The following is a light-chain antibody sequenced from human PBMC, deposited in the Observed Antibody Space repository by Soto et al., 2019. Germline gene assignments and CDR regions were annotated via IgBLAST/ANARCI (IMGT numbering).Light chain of an antibody. V-gene: IGKV3-20*01. CDR3: QQDVSPPWT. CDR2: AAS. J-gene: IGKJ1*01. CDR1: QSLTISY. Sequence: EIVLTQSPGTLSLSPGERATLSCRASQSLTISYLAWYQQTPGQPTSLLFYAASSRAASIADWFGSSGSRAFSTPTSSILEPDNSAVYYCQQDVSPPWTFGQGTKVDNK.